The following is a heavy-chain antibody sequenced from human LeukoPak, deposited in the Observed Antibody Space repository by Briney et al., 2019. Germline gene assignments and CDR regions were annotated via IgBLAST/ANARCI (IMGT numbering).Heavy chain of an antibody. J-gene: IGHJ5*02. CDR3: ARATQGGYCSSTSCRTRPRQGRPNWFDP. V-gene: IGHV4-30-4*08. CDR1: GGSISSGDYY. Sequence: SETLSLTCSVSGGSISSGDYYWSWIRQTPEKGLEWIGHIFNTGSPYYTPSLKSRVTISADTSKNQFSLKLSSVTAADTAVYYCARATQGGYCSSTSCRTRPRQGRPNWFDPWGQGTLVTVSS. D-gene: IGHD2-2*01. CDR2: IFNTGSP.